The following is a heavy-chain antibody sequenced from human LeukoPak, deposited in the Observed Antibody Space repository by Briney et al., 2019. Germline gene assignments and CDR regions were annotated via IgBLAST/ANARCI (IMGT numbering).Heavy chain of an antibody. Sequence: GGSLRLSWAASGLSFSSYWMNWVRQAPGKGLEWVANIKQDGSEKYYVDSVKGRFTISRDNSKNTLYLQMNSLRAEDTAVYYCARDKIAAAGPKYYYYYYGMDVWGQGTTVTVSS. CDR2: IKQDGSEK. V-gene: IGHV3-7*01. D-gene: IGHD6-13*01. J-gene: IGHJ6*02. CDR3: ARDKIAAAGPKYYYYYYGMDV. CDR1: GLSFSSYW.